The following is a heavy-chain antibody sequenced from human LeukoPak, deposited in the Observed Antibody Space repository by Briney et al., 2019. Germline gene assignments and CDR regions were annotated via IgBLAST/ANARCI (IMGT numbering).Heavy chain of an antibody. CDR2: IYYSGST. V-gene: IGHV4-39*07. CDR3: ARVTRDYSIFDY. Sequence: SETLSLTCTASGGSISSSSYYWGWIRQPPGKGLEWIGSIYYSGSTYYNPSLKSRVTISVDTSKNQFSLKLSSVTAADTAVYYCARVTRDYSIFDYWGQGTLVTVSS. D-gene: IGHD4-17*01. CDR1: GGSISSSSYY. J-gene: IGHJ4*02.